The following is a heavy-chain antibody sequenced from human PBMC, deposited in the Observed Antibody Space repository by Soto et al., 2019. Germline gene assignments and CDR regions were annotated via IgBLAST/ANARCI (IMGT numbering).Heavy chain of an antibody. J-gene: IGHJ4*02. CDR2: IYYSGST. V-gene: IGHV4-30-4*01. Sequence: QVQLQESGPGLVKPSQTLSLTCTVSGGSISSGDYYWSWIRQPPGKGLEWIGYIYYSGSTYYNPSLKSRVTISVDTSKNQRSLKLSSVTAADTAVYYCARVGGFGATTIDYWGQGTLVTVSS. CDR1: GGSISSGDYY. D-gene: IGHD3-10*01. CDR3: ARVGGFGATTIDY.